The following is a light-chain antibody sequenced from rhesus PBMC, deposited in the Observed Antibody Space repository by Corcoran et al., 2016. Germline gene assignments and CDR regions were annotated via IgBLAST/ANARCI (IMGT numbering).Light chain of an antibody. J-gene: IGKJ4*01. CDR2: KAS. CDR3: QHVYTVPPT. V-gene: IGKV1-74*01. Sequence: DIQMTQSPSSLSASVGDRVTITCRASVNVNNYLNWYQQKPGKAPKLLINKASTLQSGVPSRSSGSRSGTDDPFTLSSLKPEDVAAYYCQHVYTVPPTFGGVAKVEI. CDR1: VNVNNY.